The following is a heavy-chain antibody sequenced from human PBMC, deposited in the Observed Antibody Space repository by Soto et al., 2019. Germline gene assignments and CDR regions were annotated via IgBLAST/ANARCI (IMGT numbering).Heavy chain of an antibody. D-gene: IGHD6-13*01. CDR3: ATVGSSWDRVDN. Sequence: QVQLVQSGAEVKKPGASMKVSCKVSGYTLTELSMHWVRQAPGQGLEWMGGFDPEDGETIYAQKFQGRVTMTEDTSTDTAYMELSSLRSEDTAVYYCATVGSSWDRVDNWGQGTLVTVSS. V-gene: IGHV1-24*01. CDR2: FDPEDGET. CDR1: GYTLTELS. J-gene: IGHJ4*02.